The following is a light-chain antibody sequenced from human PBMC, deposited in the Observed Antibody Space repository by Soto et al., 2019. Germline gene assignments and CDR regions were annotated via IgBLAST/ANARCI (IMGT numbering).Light chain of an antibody. V-gene: IGKV3-15*01. CDR3: QQYNNWPPLS. Sequence: EMEMTQSPATLSVSPGERATLSCRASQSVSSNLAWYQQKPGQAPRLLIYGASTTATGIPARFSGSGSGTEFTLTISSLQSEDFAVYYCQQYNNWPPLSFGGGTKVEIK. CDR1: QSVSSN. CDR2: GAS. J-gene: IGKJ4*01.